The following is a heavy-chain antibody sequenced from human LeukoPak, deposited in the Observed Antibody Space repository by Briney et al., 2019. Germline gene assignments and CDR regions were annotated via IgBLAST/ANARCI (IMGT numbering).Heavy chain of an antibody. CDR3: AKGIAAAGLVYQH. D-gene: IGHD6-13*01. V-gene: IGHV3-30*02. J-gene: IGHJ1*01. Sequence: GGSLRLSCAASGFTFSSQWMSWVRQAPGKGLEWVAFIRYDGSNKYYADSVKGRFTISRDNSKNTLYLQMNSLRAEDTAVYYCAKGIAAAGLVYQHWGQGTLVTVSS. CDR2: IRYDGSNK. CDR1: GFTFSSQW.